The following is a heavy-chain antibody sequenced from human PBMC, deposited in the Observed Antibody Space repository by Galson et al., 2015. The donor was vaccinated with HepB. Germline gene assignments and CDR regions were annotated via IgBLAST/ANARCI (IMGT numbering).Heavy chain of an antibody. CDR2: IYYSGST. CDR1: VGSISSSSYY. CDR3: ARHDYGDYGAFDY. V-gene: IGHV4-39*01. D-gene: IGHD4-17*01. J-gene: IGHJ4*02. Sequence: SETLSLTCTVSVGSISSSSYYWGWIRQPPGKGLEWIGSIYYSGSTYYNPSLKSRVTISVDTSKNQFSLKLSSVTAADTAVYYCARHDYGDYGAFDYWGQGTLVTVSS.